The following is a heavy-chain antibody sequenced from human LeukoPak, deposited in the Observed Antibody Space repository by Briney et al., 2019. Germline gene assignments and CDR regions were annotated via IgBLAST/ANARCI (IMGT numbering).Heavy chain of an antibody. CDR1: GFIFSYYW. J-gene: IGHJ4*02. V-gene: IGHV3-7*01. CDR3: AREDWGPDY. D-gene: IGHD7-27*01. Sequence: GGSLRLSCEVSGFIFSYYWMAWVRQAPGKGLEWVANIKQDGSQKHYVDSVKGRFTISRDNAKKSLYLQMNNLRAEDTGVYYCAREDWGPDYWGQGTLVTVSS. CDR2: IKQDGSQK.